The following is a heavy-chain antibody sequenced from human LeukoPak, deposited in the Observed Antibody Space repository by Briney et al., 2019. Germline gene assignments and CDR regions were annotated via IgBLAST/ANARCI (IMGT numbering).Heavy chain of an antibody. D-gene: IGHD3-10*01. CDR1: GYTFTSYY. Sequence: ASVKVSCKASGYTFTSYYMHWVRQAPGRGLEWMGWINTNTGNPTYAQGFTGRFVFSLDTSVSTAYLQISSLKAEDTAVYYCARTGEKHDYWGQGTLVTVSS. CDR2: INTNTGNP. V-gene: IGHV7-4-1*02. CDR3: ARTGEKHDY. J-gene: IGHJ4*02.